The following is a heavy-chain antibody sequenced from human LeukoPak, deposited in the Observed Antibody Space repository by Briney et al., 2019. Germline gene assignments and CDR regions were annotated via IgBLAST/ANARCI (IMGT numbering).Heavy chain of an antibody. CDR3: ARVRRGSYYPNYFDY. CDR1: GGSFSGYY. V-gene: IGHV4-34*01. CDR2: INHSGST. D-gene: IGHD1-26*01. Sequence: SETLSLTCAVYGGSFSGYYWSWIRQPPGKGLEWIGEINHSGSTNYNPSLKSRVTISVDTSKNQFSLKLSSVTAADTAVYYCARVRRGSYYPNYFDYWGQGTLVTVSS. J-gene: IGHJ4*02.